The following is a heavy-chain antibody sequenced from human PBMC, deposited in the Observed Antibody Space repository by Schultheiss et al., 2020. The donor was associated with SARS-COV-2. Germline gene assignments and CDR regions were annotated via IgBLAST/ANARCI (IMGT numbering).Heavy chain of an antibody. V-gene: IGHV4-34*01. Sequence: SETLSLTCAVYGGSFSGFYWSWIRQSPGKVLEWIGETSHLGGTKYNSALRSRVTISVDTPKNQISLRLTSVTAADTAVYYCARGTTIYSYYYMDVWGKGTTVTVSS. CDR1: GGSFSGFY. CDR2: TSHLGGT. CDR3: ARGTTIYSYYYMDV. J-gene: IGHJ6*03. D-gene: IGHD4-11*01.